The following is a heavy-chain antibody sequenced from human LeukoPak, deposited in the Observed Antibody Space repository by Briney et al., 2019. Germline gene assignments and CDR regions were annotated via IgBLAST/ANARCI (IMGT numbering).Heavy chain of an antibody. J-gene: IGHJ3*02. CDR2: ISAYNGNT. D-gene: IGHD5-18*01. CDR3: ARDPGGYSYGYAFDI. CDR1: GYTFTSYG. V-gene: IGHV1-18*01. Sequence: ASVKVSCKASGYTFTSYGISWVRQAPGQGLEWMGWISAYNGNTNYAQKLQGRVTMTTDTSTSTAYMELGSLRSDDTAVYYCARDPGGYSYGYAFDIWGQGTMVTVSS.